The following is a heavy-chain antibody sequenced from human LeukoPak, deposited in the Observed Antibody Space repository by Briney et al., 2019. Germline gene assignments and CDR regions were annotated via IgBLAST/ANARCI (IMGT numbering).Heavy chain of an antibody. CDR2: ISSSSSYI. CDR3: VRGLSTVTPDY. D-gene: IGHD4-17*01. J-gene: IGHJ4*02. V-gene: IGHV3-21*01. CDR1: GFSFSSYT. Sequence: GGSLRLSCAASGFSFSSYTMNWVRQAPGKGLEWVSSISSSSSYIYYADSVKGRFTISRDNAKNSLFLQMNSLRAEDTAVYYSVRGLSTVTPDYWGQGTLVTVSS.